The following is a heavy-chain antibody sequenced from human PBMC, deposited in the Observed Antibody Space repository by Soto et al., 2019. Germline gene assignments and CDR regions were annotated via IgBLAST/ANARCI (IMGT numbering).Heavy chain of an antibody. V-gene: IGHV1-18*01. CDR3: ARDVKEYYDFWRHFTGDWFDP. J-gene: IGHJ5*02. CDR1: GYTFTSYG. Sequence: ASVKVSCKASGYTFTSYGISWVRQAPGQGLEWMGWISAYNGNTNYAQKLRGRVTMTTDTSTSTAYMELRSLRSDDTAVYYCARDVKEYYDFWRHFTGDWFDPWGQGTLVTVSS. CDR2: ISAYNGNT. D-gene: IGHD3-3*01.